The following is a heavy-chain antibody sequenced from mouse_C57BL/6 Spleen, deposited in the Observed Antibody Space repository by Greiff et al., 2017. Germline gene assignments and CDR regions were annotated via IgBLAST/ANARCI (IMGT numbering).Heavy chain of an antibody. CDR2: IYPGDGDT. Sequence: QVQLQQSGPELVKPGASVKISCKASGYAFSSSWMNWVKQRPGKGLEWIGRIYPGDGDTNYNGKFKGKATLTADKSSSTAYMPLSSLTSEDSAVYFCARGEADSSGFDYWGQGTTRTVSS. CDR3: ARGEADSSGFDY. CDR1: GYAFSSSW. V-gene: IGHV1-82*01. J-gene: IGHJ2*01. D-gene: IGHD3-2*02.